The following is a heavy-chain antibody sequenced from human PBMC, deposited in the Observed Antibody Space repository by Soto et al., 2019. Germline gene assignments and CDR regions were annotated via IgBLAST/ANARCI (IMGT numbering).Heavy chain of an antibody. D-gene: IGHD4-17*01. CDR3: AKRLGDYGDYARYYYYGMDV. V-gene: IGHV3-33*06. Sequence: QVQLVESGGGVVQPGRSLRLSCAASGFTFSSYGMHWVRQAPGKGLEWVAVIWYDGSNKYYADSVKGRFTISRDNSKNTLYLQMNSLRAEDTDVYYCAKRLGDYGDYARYYYYGMDVWGQGTTVTVSS. J-gene: IGHJ6*02. CDR2: IWYDGSNK. CDR1: GFTFSSYG.